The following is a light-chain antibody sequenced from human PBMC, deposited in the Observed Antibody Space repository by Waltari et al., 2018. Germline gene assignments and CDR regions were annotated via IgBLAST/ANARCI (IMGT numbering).Light chain of an antibody. CDR2: DVN. CDR3: CSYAGSAISV. J-gene: IGLJ3*02. Sequence: QPALTQTAAVSGSPGQSITISCSGTISDIGKYNLVSWYQQHPGKPPTLIISDVNSRPSGVSNRFAGSKSGNTAFLTSSGLQTADEADYYCCSYAGSAISVFGGGTKLTVL. CDR1: ISDIGKYNL. V-gene: IGLV2-23*02.